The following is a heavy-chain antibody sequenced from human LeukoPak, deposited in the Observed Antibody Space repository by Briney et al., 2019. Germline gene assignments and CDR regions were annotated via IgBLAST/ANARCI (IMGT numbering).Heavy chain of an antibody. Sequence: PGGSLRLSCAASGFTFSSYWMSWVRQAPGKGLEWVANIKPDGSEKYYVDSVKGRFTISRDNAKNSLYLQMSSLRVEDTALYFCSRHNPLWGYWGQETLVTVCS. J-gene: IGHJ4*02. CDR3: SRHNPLWGY. D-gene: IGHD1-14*01. CDR2: IKPDGSEK. CDR1: GFTFSSYW. V-gene: IGHV3-7*04.